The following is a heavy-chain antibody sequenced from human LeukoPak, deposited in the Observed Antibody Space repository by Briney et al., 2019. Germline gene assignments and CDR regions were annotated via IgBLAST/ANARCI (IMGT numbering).Heavy chain of an antibody. J-gene: IGHJ4*02. Sequence: GGSLRLSCAASGFTFSDYYMSWIRQAPGKGLEWVSYISTTGSSIYYADSVKGRFTISRDNVKNLLYLQMNSLRAEDTAVYYCATDGLGASGGIDFWGQGTLVTVSS. CDR1: GFTFSDYY. CDR2: ISTTGSSI. CDR3: ATDGLGASGGIDF. V-gene: IGHV3-11*04. D-gene: IGHD1-26*01.